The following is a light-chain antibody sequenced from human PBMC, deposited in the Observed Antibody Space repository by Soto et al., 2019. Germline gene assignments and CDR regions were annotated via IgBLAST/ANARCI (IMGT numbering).Light chain of an antibody. V-gene: IGLV3-21*02. CDR3: QVWDGSSEHVV. CDR1: NIGSKS. Sequence: SYELTQTPSVSVAPGPTAMITCAGNNIGSKSVHWYQQKPGQAPVLVVHDDDDRPSGIPERFSGSKSGDMATLTINRVEAGDEADYYCQVWDGSSEHVVFGGGTKLTVL. CDR2: DDD. J-gene: IGLJ2*01.